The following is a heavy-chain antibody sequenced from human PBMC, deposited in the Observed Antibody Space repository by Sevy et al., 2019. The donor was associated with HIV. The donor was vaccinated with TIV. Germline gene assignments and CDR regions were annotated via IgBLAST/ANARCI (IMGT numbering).Heavy chain of an antibody. CDR2: ISSSGSSI. CDR3: TRNGGAFDNGFDH. J-gene: IGHJ5*02. D-gene: IGHD2-8*01. V-gene: IGHV3-48*03. CDR1: GFTFSSYD. Sequence: GGSLRLSCTASGFTFSSYDMNWVRQAPGKGLEWVSKISSSGSSIYYADSVKGRFTMSRDNAKNSLNLKMNSLRAEDTAVYYCTRNGGAFDNGFDHWGQGTLVTVSS.